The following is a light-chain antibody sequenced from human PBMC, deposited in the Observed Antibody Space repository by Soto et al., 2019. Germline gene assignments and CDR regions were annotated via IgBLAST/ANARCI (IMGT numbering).Light chain of an antibody. J-gene: IGKJ2*01. CDR3: QQYGRSPGT. CDR2: GAS. V-gene: IGKV3-20*01. CDR1: QSVSSSY. Sequence: DIVLTQSPGTLSSSPGERATLSCRASQSVSSSYLAWYQQKHGQAPRLLIYGASSRATGIPDRFSGSGSGTDFTLTISRLESEDFAVYYWQQYGRSPGTFGQGTKLEIK.